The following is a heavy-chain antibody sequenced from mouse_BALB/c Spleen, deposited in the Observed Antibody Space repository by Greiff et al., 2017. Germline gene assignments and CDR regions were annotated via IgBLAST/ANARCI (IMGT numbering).Heavy chain of an antibody. D-gene: IGHD2-1*01. CDR1: GFSLTSYG. J-gene: IGHJ4*01. CDR2: IWSDGST. V-gene: IGHV2-6-2*01. CDR3: ARHYYGKGYYAMDY. Sequence: VQLQQSGPDLVAPSQSLSITCTVSGFSLTSYGVHWVLQPPGKGLEWLVVIWSDGSTTYNSALKSRLSISKDNSKSQVFLKMNSLQTDDTAMYYCARHYYGKGYYAMDYWGQGTSVTVSS.